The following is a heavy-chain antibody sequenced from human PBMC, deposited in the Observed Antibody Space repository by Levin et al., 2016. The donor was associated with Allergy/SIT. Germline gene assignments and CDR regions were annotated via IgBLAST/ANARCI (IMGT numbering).Heavy chain of an antibody. J-gene: IGHJ4*02. V-gene: IGHV3-11*03. CDR1: GFTFSDYY. CDR3: ARVGATALFDY. D-gene: IGHD1-26*01. Sequence: GGSLRLSCAASGFTFSDYYMSWIRQAPGKGLEWVSYISSSSSYTNYADSVKGRFTISRDNAKNSLYLQMNSLRAEDTAVYYCARVGATALFDYWGQGTLVTVSS. CDR2: ISSSSSYT.